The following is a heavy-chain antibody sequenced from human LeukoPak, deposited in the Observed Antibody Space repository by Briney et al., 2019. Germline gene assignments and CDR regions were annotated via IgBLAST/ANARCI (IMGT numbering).Heavy chain of an antibody. D-gene: IGHD3-3*01. Sequence: GGSLRLSCAASGFTFSSYAMSWVRQAPGKGLEWVSAISGSGGSTYYADSVKGRFTISRDNSTNTLYLQMNSLRAEDTAVYYCAKTMEDFWSGPYYYYGMDVWGQGTTVTVSS. J-gene: IGHJ6*02. V-gene: IGHV3-23*01. CDR2: ISGSGGST. CDR1: GFTFSSYA. CDR3: AKTMEDFWSGPYYYYGMDV.